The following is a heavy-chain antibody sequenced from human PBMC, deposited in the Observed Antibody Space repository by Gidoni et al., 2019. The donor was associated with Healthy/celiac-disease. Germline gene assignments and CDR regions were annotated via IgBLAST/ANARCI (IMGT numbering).Heavy chain of an antibody. CDR2: IYYSGST. CDR1: GGSISSYY. V-gene: IGHV4-59*01. D-gene: IGHD4-17*01. J-gene: IGHJ6*02. CDR3: ARDTTVTTWSLYYYYGMDV. Sequence: QVQLQESGPGLVKPSETLSLTCTVSGGSISSYYWSWIRQPPGKGLEWIGYIYYSGSTNYNPSLKSRVTISVDTSKNQFSLKLSSVTAADTAVYYCARDTTVTTWSLYYYYGMDVWGQGTTVTVSS.